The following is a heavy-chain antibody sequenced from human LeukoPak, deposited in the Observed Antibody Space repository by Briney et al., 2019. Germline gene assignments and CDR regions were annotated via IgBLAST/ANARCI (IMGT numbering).Heavy chain of an antibody. D-gene: IGHD4-11*01. V-gene: IGHV1-2*02. J-gene: IGHJ5*02. CDR3: ARRTTVTNWFDP. CDR1: GYTFTGYY. CDR2: INPNSGGT. Sequence: ASVKVSCTASGYTFTGYYMHWVRQAPGQGLEWMGWINPNSGGTNYAQKFQGRVTMTRDTSISTAYMELSRLRSDDTAVYYCARRTTVTNWFDPWGQGTLVTVSS.